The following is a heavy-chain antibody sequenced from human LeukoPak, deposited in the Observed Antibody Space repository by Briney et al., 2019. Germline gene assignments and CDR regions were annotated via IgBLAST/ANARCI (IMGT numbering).Heavy chain of an antibody. D-gene: IGHD6-13*01. Sequence: GASVKVSCKASGYTFTSYYMHWVRQAPGQGLEWMGIINPSGGSTSYAQKFQGRVTMTRDMSTSTVYMELSSLRSEDTAVYYCARDKVAAAGIKWYDAFDIWGQGTMVTVSS. CDR2: INPSGGST. V-gene: IGHV1-46*01. CDR1: GYTFTSYY. J-gene: IGHJ3*02. CDR3: ARDKVAAAGIKWYDAFDI.